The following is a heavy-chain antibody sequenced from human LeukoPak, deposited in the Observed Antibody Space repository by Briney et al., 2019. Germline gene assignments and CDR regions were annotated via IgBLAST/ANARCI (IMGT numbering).Heavy chain of an antibody. Sequence: PGRSLRLSCAASGFTFDDYAMHWVRQAPGKGLEWVSGISWNSGSIGYADSVKGRFTISRDNAKNSLYLQMNSLRAEDTAVYYCARDVGRKGICDYWGQGTLVTVSS. J-gene: IGHJ4*02. V-gene: IGHV3-9*01. CDR2: ISWNSGSI. CDR3: ARDVGRKGICDY. CDR1: GFTFDDYA.